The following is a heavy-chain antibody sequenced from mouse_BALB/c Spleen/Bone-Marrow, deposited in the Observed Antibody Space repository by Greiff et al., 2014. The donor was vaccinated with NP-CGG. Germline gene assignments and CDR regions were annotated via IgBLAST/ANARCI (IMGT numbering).Heavy chain of an antibody. V-gene: IGHV5-6*02. Sequence: DVMLVESGGDLVRPGGSLKLSCAASGFTFSSYDMSWVRQTPDKRLEWVATIGSGGSYTYYPDSVKGRFTISRDNAKKTLYLQMSSLKSEDTAMYYCSRLSYDYDGAWFAYWGQGTLVTVSA. CDR3: SRLSYDYDGAWFAY. CDR2: IGSGGSYT. CDR1: GFTFSSYD. D-gene: IGHD2-4*01. J-gene: IGHJ3*01.